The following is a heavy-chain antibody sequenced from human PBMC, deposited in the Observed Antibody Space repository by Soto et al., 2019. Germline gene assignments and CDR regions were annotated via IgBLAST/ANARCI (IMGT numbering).Heavy chain of an antibody. V-gene: IGHV3-23*01. CDR2: VSRSGANT. Sequence: EVQLLESGGVLVEPGGSLRLSCAGSGFTFSSYAMNWVRQAPGKGLEWVSTVSRSGANTYYADSLKGRFSISRDNSKNTLYLQMNRVRAEDTATYYCAKDPLYNWNDEVSYYYYMDVWGKGTTVTVSS. CDR1: GFTFSSYA. CDR3: AKDPLYNWNDEVSYYYYMDV. J-gene: IGHJ6*03. D-gene: IGHD1-1*01.